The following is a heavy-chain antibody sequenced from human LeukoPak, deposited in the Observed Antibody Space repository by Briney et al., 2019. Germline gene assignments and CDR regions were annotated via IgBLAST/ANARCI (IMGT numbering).Heavy chain of an antibody. D-gene: IGHD3-3*01. Sequence: GGSLRLSCAASGFTFSSYAMSWVRQAPGKGLERVSAISGSGGSTYYADSVKGRFTISRDNSKNTLYLQMNSLRAEDTAVYYCAKDPDFWSGYYTGYFDYWGQGTLVTVSS. CDR2: ISGSGGST. CDR1: GFTFSSYA. V-gene: IGHV3-23*01. J-gene: IGHJ4*02. CDR3: AKDPDFWSGYYTGYFDY.